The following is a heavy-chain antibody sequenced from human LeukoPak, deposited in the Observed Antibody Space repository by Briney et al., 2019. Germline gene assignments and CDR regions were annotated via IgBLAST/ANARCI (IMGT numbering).Heavy chain of an antibody. CDR2: INREETVA. Sequence: GGTLRLCYEASGFTFSPYWMHRVHQATGKGLEWVSRINREETVANYAGSVRGRFTSSGGNAKNKLYLQMNNPVSEDPAVYYCARESTVGPIQTDALDIWGQGTMVTFSS. CDR3: ARESTVGPIQTDALDI. V-gene: IGHV3-74*01. CDR1: GFTFSPYW. J-gene: IGHJ3*02. D-gene: IGHD1-26*01.